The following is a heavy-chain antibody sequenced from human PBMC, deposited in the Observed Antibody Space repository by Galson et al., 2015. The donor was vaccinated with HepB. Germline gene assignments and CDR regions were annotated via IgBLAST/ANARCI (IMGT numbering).Heavy chain of an antibody. CDR2: INHSGST. D-gene: IGHD3-22*01. V-gene: IGHV4-34*10. J-gene: IGHJ2*01. CDR3: ARDHDSSGHPWYFDL. CDR1: GGSFSGYY. Sequence: QVQLQESGPGLVKPSETLSLTCAVYGGSFSGYYWSWIRQPPGKGLEWIGEINHSGSTNYNPSLKSRVTISVDTSKNQFSLKLSSVTAADTAVYYCARDHDSSGHPWYFDLWGRGTLVTVSS.